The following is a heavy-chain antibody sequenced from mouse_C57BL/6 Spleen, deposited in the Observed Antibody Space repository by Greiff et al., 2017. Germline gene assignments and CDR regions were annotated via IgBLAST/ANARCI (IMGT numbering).Heavy chain of an antibody. J-gene: IGHJ4*01. CDR2: IWSGGST. V-gene: IGHV2-2*01. D-gene: IGHD2-12*01. CDR1: GFSLTSYG. CDR3: ARRIGFYDPYYYAMDY. Sequence: QVHVKQSGPGLVQPSQSLSITCTVSGFSLTSYGVHWVRQSPGKGLEWLGVIWSGGSTDYNAAFISRLSISKDNSTSQVFFKMNSLQADDTAIYYCARRIGFYDPYYYAMDYWGQGTSVTVSS.